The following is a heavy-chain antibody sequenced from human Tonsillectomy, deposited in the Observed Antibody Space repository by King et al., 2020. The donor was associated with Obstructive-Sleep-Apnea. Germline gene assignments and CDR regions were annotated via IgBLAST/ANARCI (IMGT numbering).Heavy chain of an antibody. V-gene: IGHV3-30*04. CDR1: GCTFSTYA. Sequence: VQLVESWGGVVQPGRSLRLSCAASGCTFSTYAMHWVRQAPDQGLEWVAVIYYDGGNKYDMGTVQGRFTNSSDNSNNTLYLQMNSMRAEDTAVYYCARLYCSAGSCYGGADYWGQGTLVTVSS. D-gene: IGHD2-15*01. CDR2: IYYDGGNK. CDR3: ARLYCSAGSCYGGADY. J-gene: IGHJ4*02.